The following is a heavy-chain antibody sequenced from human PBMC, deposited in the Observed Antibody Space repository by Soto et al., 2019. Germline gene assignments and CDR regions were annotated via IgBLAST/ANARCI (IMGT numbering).Heavy chain of an antibody. D-gene: IGHD6-19*01. J-gene: IGHJ4*02. Sequence: PGGSLRLSCAASGFTFAHYAMMWARQAPGRGLEWVSTIDGPTKNTHYIDSVKGRFFISRDNAINTVYLQMNGLRAEDTAVYYCVTWLSAHFDYWGRGTLVTVSS. CDR3: VTWLSAHFDY. V-gene: IGHV3-23*05. CDR1: GFTFAHYA. CDR2: IDGPTKNT.